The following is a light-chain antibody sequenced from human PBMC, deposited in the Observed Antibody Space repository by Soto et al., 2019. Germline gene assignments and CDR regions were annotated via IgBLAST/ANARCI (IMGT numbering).Light chain of an antibody. V-gene: IGLV2-8*01. J-gene: IGLJ2*01. CDR2: EVN. CDR1: SSDLGDYDY. CDR3: SSYAGNNNLI. Sequence: QCVLTRPASASGAAGEGVTISCTGTSSDLGDYDYVSWYQQHPGKAPKLMIYEVNQRPSGVPDRFSGSKSGNTASLTVTGLQAEDEADYYCSSYAGNNNLIFGGGTKVTVL.